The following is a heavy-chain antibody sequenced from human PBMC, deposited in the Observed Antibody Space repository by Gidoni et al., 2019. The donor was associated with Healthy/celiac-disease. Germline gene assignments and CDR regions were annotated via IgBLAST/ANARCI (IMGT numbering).Heavy chain of an antibody. CDR2: IVPSDSYT. CDR1: GYSFTSYW. V-gene: IGHV5-10-1*01. D-gene: IGHD3-10*01. J-gene: IGHJ3*02. CDR3: ARRITMVRGGRIEAFDI. Sequence: EVQLVQSGAEVKKPGESLRISCKGSGYSFTSYWISWVRQMPGKGLEWMGRIVPSDSYTNYSPSFQGHVTISADKSISTAYLQWSSLKASDTAMYYCARRITMVRGGRIEAFDIWGQGTMVTVSS.